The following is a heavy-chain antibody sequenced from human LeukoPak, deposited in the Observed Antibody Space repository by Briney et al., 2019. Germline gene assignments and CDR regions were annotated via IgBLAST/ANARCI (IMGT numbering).Heavy chain of an antibody. CDR3: ARSWYTNGWYYFDY. CDR2: IYPGDSDT. V-gene: IGHV5-51*01. Sequence: GESLKISCKGSGYSFSSYWIARVRQMPGKGLEWMVIIYPGDSDTRYSPSFQGQVTISADKSISTAYLQWSSLKASDTAMYYCARSWYTNGWYYFDYWGQGTLVTVSS. CDR1: GYSFSSYW. D-gene: IGHD6-19*01. J-gene: IGHJ4*02.